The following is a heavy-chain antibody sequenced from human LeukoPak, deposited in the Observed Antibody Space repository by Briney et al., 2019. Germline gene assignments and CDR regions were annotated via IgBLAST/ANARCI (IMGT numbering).Heavy chain of an antibody. CDR2: INPNSGGT. D-gene: IGHD2-2*01. V-gene: IGHV1-2*02. CDR3: AKVGLLGFVVVPAVSRGAFDI. Sequence: GASVKVSCKASGYTFTGYYMHWVRQAPGQGLEWMGWINPNSGGTNYAQKFQGRVTMTRDTSISTAYMELSRLRSDDTAVYYCAKVGLLGFVVVPAVSRGAFDIWGQGTMVTVSS. J-gene: IGHJ3*02. CDR1: GYTFTGYY.